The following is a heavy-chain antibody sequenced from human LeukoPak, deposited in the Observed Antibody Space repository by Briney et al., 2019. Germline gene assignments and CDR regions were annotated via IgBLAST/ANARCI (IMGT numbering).Heavy chain of an antibody. CDR3: ARDNQGNGDYLQYNRFDP. CDR2: IYYSGST. J-gene: IGHJ5*02. CDR1: GGSISSYY. D-gene: IGHD4-17*01. V-gene: IGHV4-59*01. Sequence: SETLSLTCTVSGGSISSYYWSWIRQPPGKGLEWIGYIYYSGSTNYNPSLKSRVTISVDTSKNQFSLKLSSVTAADTAVYYCARDNQGNGDYLQYNRFDPWGQGTLVTVSS.